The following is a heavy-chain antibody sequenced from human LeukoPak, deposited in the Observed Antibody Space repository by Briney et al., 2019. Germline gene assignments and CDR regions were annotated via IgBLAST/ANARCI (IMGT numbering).Heavy chain of an antibody. D-gene: IGHD4-17*01. CDR2: INPSGGST. Sequence: GASVKVSCKASGYTFTSYYMHWVRQAPGQGLEWMGIINPSGGSTSYAQKFQGRVTMTRDMPTSTVYMELSSLRSEDTAVYYCASPLTVTTYSTDAFDIWGQGTMVTVSS. CDR1: GYTFTSYY. J-gene: IGHJ3*02. V-gene: IGHV1-46*01. CDR3: ASPLTVTTYSTDAFDI.